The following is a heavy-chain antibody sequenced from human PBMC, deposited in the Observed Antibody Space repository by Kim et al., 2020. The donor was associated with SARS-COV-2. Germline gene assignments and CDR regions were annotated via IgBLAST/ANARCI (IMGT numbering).Heavy chain of an antibody. D-gene: IGHD3-22*01. CDR2: ISSNGGST. CDR3: ARCYDSSGYYYSCAFDI. J-gene: IGHJ3*02. Sequence: GGSLRLSCAASGFTFSSYAMHWVRQAPGKGLEYVSAISSNGGSTYYADSVKGRFTISRDNSKNTLYLQMGSLRAEDMAVYYCARCYDSSGYYYSCAFDIWGQGTMVTVSS. CDR1: GFTFSSYA. V-gene: IGHV3-64*02.